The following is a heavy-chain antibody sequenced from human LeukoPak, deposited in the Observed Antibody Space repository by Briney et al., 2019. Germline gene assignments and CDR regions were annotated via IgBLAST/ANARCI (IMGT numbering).Heavy chain of an antibody. CDR2: INHSGST. V-gene: IGHV4-34*01. J-gene: IGHJ6*03. CDR3: ARRTPIGSGWYLSYYYYYMDV. Sequence: SETLSLTCAVYGGSFSGYYWSWIRQPPGKGLEWIVEINHSGSTNYNPSLKSRVTISVDTSKNQFSLKLSSVTAADTAVYYCARRTPIGSGWYLSYYYYYMDVWGKGTTVTISS. CDR1: GGSFSGYY. D-gene: IGHD6-19*01.